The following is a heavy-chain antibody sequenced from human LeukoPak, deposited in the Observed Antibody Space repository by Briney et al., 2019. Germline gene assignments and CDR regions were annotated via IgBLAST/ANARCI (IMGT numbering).Heavy chain of an antibody. CDR2: IYYSGST. D-gene: IGHD3-10*01. J-gene: IGHJ4*02. CDR3: ARQASDLITMVRGVTYYFDY. CDR1: GGSISSGGYY. Sequence: SETLSLTCTVSGGSISSGGYYWSWIRQHPGKGLEWIGYIYYSGSTYYNPSLKSRVTISVDTSKNQFSLKLSSVTAAGTAVYYCARQASDLITMVRGVTYYFDYWGQGTLVTVSS. V-gene: IGHV4-31*03.